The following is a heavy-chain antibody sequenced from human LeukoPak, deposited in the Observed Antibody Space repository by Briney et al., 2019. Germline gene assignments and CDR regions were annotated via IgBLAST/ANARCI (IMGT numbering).Heavy chain of an antibody. J-gene: IGHJ4*02. CDR3: AGDRGWLIAS. Sequence: GGSLRLSCPASGFTFSSYAMHWVRQAPGKGLEWVAVISYDGSNKYYADSVKGRFTISRDNAKNSVYLQMNSLRAEDTAVYYCAGDRGWLIASWGQGTLVTVSS. D-gene: IGHD6-19*01. V-gene: IGHV3-30*04. CDR2: ISYDGSNK. CDR1: GFTFSSYA.